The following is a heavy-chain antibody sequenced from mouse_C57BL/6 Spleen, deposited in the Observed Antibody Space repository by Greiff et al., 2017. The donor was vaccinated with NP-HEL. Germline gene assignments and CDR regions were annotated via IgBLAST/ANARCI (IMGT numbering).Heavy chain of an antibody. Sequence: VKLVESDAELVKPGASVKISCKVSGYTFTDHTIHWMKQRPEQGLEWIGYIYPRDGSTKYNEKFKGKATLTADKSSSTAYMQLNSLTSEDSAVYFCARWDYYGSSYWYFDVWGTGTTVTVSS. D-gene: IGHD1-1*01. CDR3: ARWDYYGSSYWYFDV. J-gene: IGHJ1*03. CDR2: IYPRDGST. V-gene: IGHV1-78*01. CDR1: GYTFTDHT.